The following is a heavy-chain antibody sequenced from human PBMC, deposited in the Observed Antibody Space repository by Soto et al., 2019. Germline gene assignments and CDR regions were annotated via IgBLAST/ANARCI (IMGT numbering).Heavy chain of an antibody. CDR1: GFTFSSYA. J-gene: IGHJ6*02. CDR3: AKADDFWSGYHIYYYYGMDV. Sequence: LRLSCAASGFTFSSYAMIWVRQAPGKVLEWVSGISGSGGRTYYADSVKGRFTISRDNSKHTLYLQMNSLRAEDTAVYYCAKADDFWSGYHIYYYYGMDVWGQGTTVTVSS. D-gene: IGHD3-3*01. CDR2: ISGSGGRT. V-gene: IGHV3-23*01.